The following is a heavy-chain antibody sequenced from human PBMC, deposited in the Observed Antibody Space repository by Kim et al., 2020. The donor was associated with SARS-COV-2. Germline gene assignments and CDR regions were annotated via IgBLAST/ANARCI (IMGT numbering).Heavy chain of an antibody. CDR2: INGRTDII. J-gene: IGHJ6*02. CDR1: GFIFSNYG. CDR3: ARDQGQYASRSGMDV. V-gene: IGHV3-48*04. Sequence: GGSLRLSCAASGFIFSNYGMNWVRQAPGKGLEWVSYINGRTDIIYYADSVMGRLTISRDNAKNSLYLQMNSLRAEDTAVYYCARDQGQYASRSGMDVWGQGATV. D-gene: IGHD2-2*01.